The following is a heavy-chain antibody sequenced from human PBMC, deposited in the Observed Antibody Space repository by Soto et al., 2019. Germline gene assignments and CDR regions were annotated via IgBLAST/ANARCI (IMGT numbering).Heavy chain of an antibody. CDR1: GYSLTAHH. Sequence: QVQLVQSGAEVREPGASVKVSCQASGYSLTAHHIHWVRQAPGLGFEWMGLIIPTSGATKVAQKFQGRLTSTRDTSNGTAYMELSRLTSDDTAVYYCISGGYHCACEHWGQGTLVTVSS. CDR2: IIPTSGAT. V-gene: IGHV1-2*02. D-gene: IGHD2-21*01. J-gene: IGHJ4*02. CDR3: ISGGYHCACEH.